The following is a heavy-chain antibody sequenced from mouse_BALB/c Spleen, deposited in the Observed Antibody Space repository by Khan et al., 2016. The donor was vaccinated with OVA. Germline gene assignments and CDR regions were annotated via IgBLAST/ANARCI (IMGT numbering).Heavy chain of an antibody. Sequence: QIQLVQSGAELVKPGASVMLSCKASGYHFTSYYMYWVSQRPGQGLEWIGEINPSNGVTNFSEKFETKATLTVDKSSSTAYMQLSSLTSEDSAVYYCTRPYYYGTSWYFDYWGQGTTLTVSS. CDR1: GYHFTSYY. CDR3: TRPYYYGTSWYFDY. J-gene: IGHJ2*01. D-gene: IGHD1-1*01. CDR2: INPSNGVT. V-gene: IGHV1S81*02.